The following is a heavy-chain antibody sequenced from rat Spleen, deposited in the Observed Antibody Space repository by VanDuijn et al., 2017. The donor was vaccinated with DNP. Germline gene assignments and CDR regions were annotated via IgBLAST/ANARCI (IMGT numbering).Heavy chain of an antibody. CDR2: ISYEGRST. CDR3: ARHEDYYSSYSPYAMDA. CDR1: GFTFSDYY. Sequence: EVQLVESGGGLVQPGRSLKLSCAASGFTFSDYYMAWVRQAPKKGLEWVASISYEGRSTYYGDSVKGRFTISRDNAKSTLYLQMNSLRSEDTATYYCARHEDYYSSYSPYAMDAWGQGTSVTVSS. V-gene: IGHV5-22*01. J-gene: IGHJ4*01. D-gene: IGHD1-2*01.